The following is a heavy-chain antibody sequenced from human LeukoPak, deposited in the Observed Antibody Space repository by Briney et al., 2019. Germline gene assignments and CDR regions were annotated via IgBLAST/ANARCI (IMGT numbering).Heavy chain of an antibody. V-gene: IGHV4-59*01. CDR1: RGSISPYY. CDR2: VFYTGST. D-gene: IGHD3-10*01. CDR3: ARDLGPSRGFDY. Sequence: PSETLSLTCTVSRGSISPYYWSWIRQPPGKGLEWIGYVFYTGSTTYNPSLKSRLTISVDTSKSQFSLKLNSVTAADTAVYYCARDLGPSRGFDYWGRGTLVTVSS. J-gene: IGHJ4*02.